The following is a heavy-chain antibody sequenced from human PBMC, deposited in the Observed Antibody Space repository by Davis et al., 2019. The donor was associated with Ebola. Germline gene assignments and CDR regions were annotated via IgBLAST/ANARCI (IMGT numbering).Heavy chain of an antibody. CDR1: GGSISSSSYY. J-gene: IGHJ5*02. V-gene: IGHV4-39*07. CDR2: IYYSGST. Sequence: SETLSLTCTVSGGSISSSSYYWGWIRQPPGKGLEWLGSIYYSGSTNYNPSLKSRVTISVDTSKNQFSLKLSSVTAADTAVYYCARTPSSSWDNWFDPWGQGTLVTVSS. CDR3: ARTPSSSWDNWFDP. D-gene: IGHD6-13*01.